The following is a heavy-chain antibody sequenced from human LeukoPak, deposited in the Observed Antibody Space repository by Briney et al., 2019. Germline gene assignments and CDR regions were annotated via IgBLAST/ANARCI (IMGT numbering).Heavy chain of an antibody. CDR3: ARDRSYYDSSGYYFY. D-gene: IGHD3-22*01. V-gene: IGHV1-18*01. J-gene: IGHJ4*02. CDR2: ISAYNGNT. CDR1: GYTFTSYG. Sequence: ASVKVSCKASGYTFTSYGISWVRQAPGQGLEWMGWISAYNGNTNYAQKLQGRVTMTTDTSTSTAYMELRSLRSDDTAVYYCARDRSYYDSSGYYFYWGQGTLVTVSS.